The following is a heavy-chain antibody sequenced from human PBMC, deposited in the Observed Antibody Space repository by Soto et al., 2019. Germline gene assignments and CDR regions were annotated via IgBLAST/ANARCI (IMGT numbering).Heavy chain of an antibody. Sequence: VESLKISCKGSGYSFTTYWLAWVRQMPGKGLEYMGIIYPGDSDSRYSPAFQGQVTISADKSISTAYLQWTSLKASDTAIYYCARSRVSTPRLEDPFDIWGQGTMVTVSS. CDR2: IYPGDSDS. CDR1: GYSFTTYW. J-gene: IGHJ3*02. D-gene: IGHD5-12*01. CDR3: ARSRVSTPRLEDPFDI. V-gene: IGHV5-51*01.